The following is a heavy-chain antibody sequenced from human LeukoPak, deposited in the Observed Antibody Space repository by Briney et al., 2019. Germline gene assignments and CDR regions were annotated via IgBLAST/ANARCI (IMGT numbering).Heavy chain of an antibody. Sequence: SETLSLTCNVSGGSISSSSYYWVWIPPPPGKELEWIGSIYYSGSTYYNPSLKSRVNISVDKYKNQFSLHLSSVTAGDTAVYYCARLGRRGYYFDYWGQGTLVTVSS. D-gene: IGHD3-10*01. CDR3: ARLGRRGYYFDY. V-gene: IGHV4-39*01. J-gene: IGHJ4*02. CDR2: IYYSGST. CDR1: GGSISSSSYY.